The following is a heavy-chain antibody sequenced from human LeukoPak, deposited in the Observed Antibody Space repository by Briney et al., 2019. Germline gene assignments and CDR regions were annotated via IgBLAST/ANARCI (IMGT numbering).Heavy chain of an antibody. CDR2: INAANGDT. V-gene: IGHV1-3*03. CDR3: ARDRASGYSYGYRDYYYYMDV. J-gene: IGHJ6*03. Sequence: GASVKVSCKASGYTFTSYAMHWVRQAPGQRLEWMGWINAANGDTKYSQEFQGRVTITRNTSANTAYMELSSLRSEDMAVYYCARDRASGYSYGYRDYYYYMDVWGKGTTVTVSS. D-gene: IGHD5-18*01. CDR1: GYTFTSYA.